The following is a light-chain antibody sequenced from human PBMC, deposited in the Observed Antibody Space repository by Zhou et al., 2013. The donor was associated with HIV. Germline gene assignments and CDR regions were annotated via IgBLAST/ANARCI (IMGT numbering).Light chain of an antibody. Sequence: EIVLTQSPGTLSLSPGERATLSCRASQSVSSSYLAWYQQKPGQAPRLLIYGASSRATGIPDRFSGRGSGTDFTLTISRLEPEDFAVYYCQHYGSSFTFGPGTKVDI. J-gene: IGKJ3*01. V-gene: IGKV3-20*01. CDR3: QHYGSSFT. CDR2: GAS. CDR1: QSVSSSY.